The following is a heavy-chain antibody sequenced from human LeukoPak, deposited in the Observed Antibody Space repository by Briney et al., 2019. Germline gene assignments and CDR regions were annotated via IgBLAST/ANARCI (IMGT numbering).Heavy chain of an antibody. CDR3: ARDAGRITMIVVVPDY. V-gene: IGHV1-18*01. CDR2: ISAYNGNT. Sequence: ASVKVSCKASGYTFTSYDFNWLRQATGQGPEWMGWISAYNGNTNYAQKLQGRVTMTTDTSTSTAYMELRSLRSDDTAVYYCARDAGRITMIVVVPDYWGQGTLVTVSS. D-gene: IGHD3-22*01. CDR1: GYTFTSYD. J-gene: IGHJ4*02.